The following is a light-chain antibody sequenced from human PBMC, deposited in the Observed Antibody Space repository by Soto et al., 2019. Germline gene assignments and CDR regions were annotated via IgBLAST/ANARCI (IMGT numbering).Light chain of an antibody. V-gene: IGKV3-20*01. CDR1: QTIGSNF. CDR3: QQYGDSPVT. J-gene: IGKJ3*01. Sequence: EIVLTQSPGTLSLSPGETATLSCRASQTIGSNFLAWYQQKPGQAPRLLIYGASSRATGIPDRFGGSGSGTDFTLTIHRLEPADFALYYCQQYGDSPVTFGPGTKV. CDR2: GAS.